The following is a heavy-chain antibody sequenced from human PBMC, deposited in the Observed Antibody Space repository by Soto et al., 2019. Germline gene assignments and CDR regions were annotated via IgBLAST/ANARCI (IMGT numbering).Heavy chain of an antibody. Sequence: QVLLQQWGAGLLEPSETLSLTCAVYGGSFSGYYWSWIRQPPGKGLEWIGEINHSGSTNYNPSLKSRVTISVDTSKNQFSLKLSSVTAADTAVYYCARTSRFEYWGQGTLVTVSS. V-gene: IGHV4-34*01. CDR1: GGSFSGYY. D-gene: IGHD6-6*01. J-gene: IGHJ4*02. CDR3: ARTSRFEY. CDR2: INHSGST.